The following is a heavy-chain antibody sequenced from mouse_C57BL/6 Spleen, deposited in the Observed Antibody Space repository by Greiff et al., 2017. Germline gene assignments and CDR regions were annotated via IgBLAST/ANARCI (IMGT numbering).Heavy chain of an antibody. CDR2: LDPSDSYS. J-gene: IGHJ4*01. CDR3: ARKLDGYYAMDY. CDR1: GYTFTSYW. Sequence: VKQSCKASGYTFTSYWMHWVKQRPGQGLEWIGELDPSDSYSNYNQKFKGKSTLTVDKSSSTAYMQLSSLSSEASAVSYCARKLDGYYAMDYWGPGTSVTVSS. V-gene: IGHV1-69*01. D-gene: IGHD2-3*01.